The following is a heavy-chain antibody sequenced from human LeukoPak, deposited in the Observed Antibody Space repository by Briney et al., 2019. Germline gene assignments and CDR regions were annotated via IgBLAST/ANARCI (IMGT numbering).Heavy chain of an antibody. V-gene: IGHV3-30*02. J-gene: IGHJ4*02. CDR3: AKVRDTGYSSGWYDY. D-gene: IGHD6-19*01. CDR1: GFTLSSYG. CDR2: IRYDGSNK. Sequence: PGGSLRLSCAASGFTLSSYGMHWVRQAPGKGWGWVAFIRYDGSNKYYADSVKGRFTISRDNSKNTLYLQMNSLRAEDTAVYYCAKVRDTGYSSGWYDYWGQGTLVTVSS.